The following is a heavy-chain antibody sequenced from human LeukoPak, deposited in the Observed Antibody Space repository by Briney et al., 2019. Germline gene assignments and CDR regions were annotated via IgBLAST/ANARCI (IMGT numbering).Heavy chain of an antibody. CDR3: ARAHCSSTSCYGVYYYYGMDV. D-gene: IGHD2-2*01. Sequence: GGSLRLSCAASGFTVSSNYMSWVRQAPGKGLEWVSVIYSGGSTYYADSVKGRFTISRDNSKNTLYLQMNSLRAEDTAVYYCARAHCSSTSCYGVYYYYGMDVWGQGTTVTVSS. J-gene: IGHJ6*02. CDR1: GFTVSSNY. CDR2: IYSGGST. V-gene: IGHV3-53*01.